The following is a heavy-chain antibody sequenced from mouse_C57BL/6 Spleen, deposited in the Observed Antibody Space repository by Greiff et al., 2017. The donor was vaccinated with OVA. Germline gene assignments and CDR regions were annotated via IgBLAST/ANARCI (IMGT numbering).Heavy chain of an antibody. CDR3: TSLKGKYGRVDY. CDR1: GYTFTDYE. CDR2: IDPETGGT. J-gene: IGHJ2*01. Sequence: QVQLQQSGAELVRPGASVTLSCKASGYTFTDYEMHWVKQTPVHGLEWIGAIDPETGGTAYNQKFKGKAILTADKSSSTAYMELRSLTSEDSAVYYCTSLKGKYGRVDYWGQGTTLTVSS. D-gene: IGHD1-1*01. V-gene: IGHV1-15*01.